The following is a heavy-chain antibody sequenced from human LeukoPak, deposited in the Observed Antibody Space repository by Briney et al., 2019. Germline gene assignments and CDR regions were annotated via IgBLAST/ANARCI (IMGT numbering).Heavy chain of an antibody. CDR2: ISYDGGNK. J-gene: IGHJ4*02. Sequence: PGGSLRLSCAASGFTFSSYGMHWVRQAPGKGLEWVAVISYDGGNKYYADSVKGRFTISGDNSKNTLYLQMNSLRAEDTAVYYCARVPGYDSSGYFDYWGQGTLVTVSS. CDR3: ARVPGYDSSGYFDY. CDR1: GFTFSSYG. D-gene: IGHD3-22*01. V-gene: IGHV3-30*03.